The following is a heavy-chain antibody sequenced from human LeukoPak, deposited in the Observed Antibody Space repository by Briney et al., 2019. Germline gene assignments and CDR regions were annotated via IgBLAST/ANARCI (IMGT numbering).Heavy chain of an antibody. J-gene: IGHJ3*02. CDR1: GYTFTGYY. CDR3: ARGLMDWGEYAFDI. CDR2: INPNSGGT. D-gene: IGHD3/OR15-3a*01. Sequence: ASVKVSCKASGYTFTGYYMHWVRQAPGQGLEWMGWINPNSGGTNYAQKFQGRVTMTRDTSISTAYMELSRLRSDDTAVYYCARGLMDWGEYAFDIWGQGTMVTVSS. V-gene: IGHV1-2*02.